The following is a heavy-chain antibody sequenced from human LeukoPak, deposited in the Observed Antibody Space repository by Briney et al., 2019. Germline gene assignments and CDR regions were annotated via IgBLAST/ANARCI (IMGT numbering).Heavy chain of an antibody. CDR1: GFTFSSYS. J-gene: IGHJ4*02. Sequence: GGSLRLSCAASGFTFSSYSMNWVRQAPGKGLEWVSSISSSSSYIYYADSVKGRFTISRDNAKDSLYLQMNSLRAEDTAVYYCARDQTRSRGYYFDYWGQGTLVTVSS. CDR2: ISSSSSYI. CDR3: ARDQTRSRGYYFDY. V-gene: IGHV3-21*01. D-gene: IGHD6-19*01.